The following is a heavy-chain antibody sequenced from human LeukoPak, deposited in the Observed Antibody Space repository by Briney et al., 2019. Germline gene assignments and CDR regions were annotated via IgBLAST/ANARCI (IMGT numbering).Heavy chain of an antibody. CDR3: ARVYSGYDS. D-gene: IGHD5-12*01. CDR2: IYYSGST. V-gene: IGHV4-39*07. Sequence: SETLSLTCIVSGGFVSSSSYYWAWIRQPPGKGLEWIGSIYYSGSTYYSPSLKSRVAISIDTSKNQFSLRLSSVTAADTAVYYCARVYSGYDSWGQGTLVTVSS. J-gene: IGHJ5*02. CDR1: GGFVSSSSYY.